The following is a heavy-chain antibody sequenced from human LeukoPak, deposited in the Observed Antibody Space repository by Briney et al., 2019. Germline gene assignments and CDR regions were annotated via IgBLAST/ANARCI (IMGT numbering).Heavy chain of an antibody. CDR1: GFTFSNAW. D-gene: IGHD6-13*01. Sequence: GGSLRLSCAASGFTFSNAWMNWVRQAPGKGLEWVGRIKSKTDGGTTDYAAPVKGRFTISRDNSKNTLYLQMNSLRAEDTAVYYCAKYWQQLVPGGRVYWGQGTLVTVSS. V-gene: IGHV3-15*01. J-gene: IGHJ4*02. CDR2: IKSKTDGGTT. CDR3: AKYWQQLVPGGRVY.